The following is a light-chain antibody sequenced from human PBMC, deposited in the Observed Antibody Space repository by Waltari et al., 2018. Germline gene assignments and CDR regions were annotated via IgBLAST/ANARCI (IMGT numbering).Light chain of an antibody. Sequence: DIVMTQSPDSRAVSLGERATIHCKSSQSVLYSSNSQNYLAWYHQKPGQPPKLLIYWASTRESGVPDRFSGSESGTDFTLTISSLQAEDVAVYYCQQYYSTPWTFGQGTKVEIK. CDR3: QQYYSTPWT. V-gene: IGKV4-1*01. CDR2: WAS. J-gene: IGKJ1*01. CDR1: QSVLYSSNSQNY.